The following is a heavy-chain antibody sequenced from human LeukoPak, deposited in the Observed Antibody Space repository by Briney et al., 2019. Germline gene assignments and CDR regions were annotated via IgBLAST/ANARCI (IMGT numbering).Heavy chain of an antibody. J-gene: IGHJ4*02. CDR2: IYHSGST. Sequence: ASETLSLTCAVSGYSISSGYYWGWIRQPPGQGLEWIGSIYHSGSTYYNPSLKSRVTISVDTSKNQFSLKLSSVTAADTAVYYCARGYSYGNGYFDYWGQGTLVTVSS. CDR3: ARGYSYGNGYFDY. D-gene: IGHD5-18*01. CDR1: GYSISSGYY. V-gene: IGHV4-38-2*01.